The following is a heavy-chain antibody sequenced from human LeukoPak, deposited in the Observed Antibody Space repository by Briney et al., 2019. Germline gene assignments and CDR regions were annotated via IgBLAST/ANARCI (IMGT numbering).Heavy chain of an antibody. D-gene: IGHD6-19*01. CDR2: IKQDGSEK. CDR3: AREYAVAGTSDWFDP. J-gene: IGHJ5*02. Sequence: GGSLRLSCAASGFTFSSYWMSWVRQAPGKGLEWVANIKQDGSEKYYVDSVKGRFTISRDNAKNSLYLQMNSLRAEDTAVYYCAREYAVAGTSDWFDPWGQGTLVTVSS. CDR1: GFTFSSYW. V-gene: IGHV3-7*01.